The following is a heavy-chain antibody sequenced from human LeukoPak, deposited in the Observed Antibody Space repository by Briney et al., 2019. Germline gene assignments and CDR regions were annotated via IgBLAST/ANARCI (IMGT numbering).Heavy chain of an antibody. D-gene: IGHD3-16*01. J-gene: IGHJ4*01. CDR2: IYASGNT. CDR3: ARQGVANAIDY. CDR1: GGSISSYY. V-gene: IGHV4-4*07. Sequence: NPPETLTLTCTVSGGSISSYYWSWIRQPAGKGLEWIGRIYASGNTNYNPSLKSWVIMSVDTSKNLFALKLSSVTAADTPVYFCARQGVANAIDYWGQETIVTVAS.